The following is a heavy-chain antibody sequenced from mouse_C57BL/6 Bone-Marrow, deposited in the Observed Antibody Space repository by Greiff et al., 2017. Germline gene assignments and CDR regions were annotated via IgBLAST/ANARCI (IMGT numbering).Heavy chain of an antibody. D-gene: IGHD1-1*01. CDR2: IHPNSGST. CDR3: ARLYGSSCWYFDV. CDR1: GYTFTSYW. J-gene: IGHJ1*03. Sequence: QVQLQQPGAELVKPGASVKLSCKASGYTFTSYWMLWVKQRPGQGLDWIGMIHPNSGSTNYNEKFTSKTTLTVDKSSSTAYIQHSILTSEDSAVVYGARLYGSSCWYFDVWGTGATVTVSS. V-gene: IGHV1-64*01.